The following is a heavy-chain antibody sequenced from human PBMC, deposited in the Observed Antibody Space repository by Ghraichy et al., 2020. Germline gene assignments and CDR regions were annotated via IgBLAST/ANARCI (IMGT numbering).Heavy chain of an antibody. CDR2: IYTSGST. V-gene: IGHV4-61*02. J-gene: IGHJ3*02. Sequence: SETLSLTCTVSGGSISSGSYYWSWIRQPAGKGLEWIGRIYTSGSTNYNPSLKSRVTISVDTSKNQFSLKLSSVTAADTAVYYCARDSWFGEHGAFDIWGQGTMVTVSS. CDR3: ARDSWFGEHGAFDI. D-gene: IGHD3-10*01. CDR1: GGSISSGSYY.